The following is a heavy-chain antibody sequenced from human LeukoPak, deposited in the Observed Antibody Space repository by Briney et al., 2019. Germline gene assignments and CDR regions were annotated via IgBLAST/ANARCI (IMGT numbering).Heavy chain of an antibody. CDR3: ARAGTAMVSDAFDI. V-gene: IGHV4-4*02. CDR1: GGSISSSNW. Sequence: PSETLSLTCAVSGGSISSSNWWSWVRQPPGKGLEWIGEIYHSGSTNYNPSLKSRVTISVDKSKNQFSLKLSSVTAADTAVYYCARAGTAMVSDAFDIWGQGTMVTVSS. D-gene: IGHD5-18*01. J-gene: IGHJ3*02. CDR2: IYHSGST.